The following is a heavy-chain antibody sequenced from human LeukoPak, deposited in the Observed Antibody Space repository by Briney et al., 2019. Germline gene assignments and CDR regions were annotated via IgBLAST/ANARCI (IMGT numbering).Heavy chain of an antibody. Sequence: GGSLRLSCAASGFTFSSDAMSWVRQAPGKGLEWVSTISGSGGSTYYADSVKGRFTISRDNSKSTLHLQMNSLRTEDTAVYYCTTDSRITGTFDYWGQGTLVTVSS. J-gene: IGHJ4*02. V-gene: IGHV3-23*01. CDR1: GFTFSSDA. D-gene: IGHD1-7*01. CDR3: TTDSRITGTFDY. CDR2: ISGSGGST.